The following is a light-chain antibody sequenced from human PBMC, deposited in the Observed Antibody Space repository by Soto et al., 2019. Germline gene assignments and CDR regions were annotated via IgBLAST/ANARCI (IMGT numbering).Light chain of an antibody. CDR2: GAS. CDR1: QSVSSSSY. CDR3: QRCGSSLT. Sequence: EIVLTQSPGTLSLSPGERATLSCRASQSVSSSSYLAWYQQKPGQAPRLLIYGASSRATGIPDRFSGSGSGTDLALSGSRLEAGGLAVDEWQRCGSSLTFGGGAKVEMK. J-gene: IGKJ4*02. V-gene: IGKV3-20*01.